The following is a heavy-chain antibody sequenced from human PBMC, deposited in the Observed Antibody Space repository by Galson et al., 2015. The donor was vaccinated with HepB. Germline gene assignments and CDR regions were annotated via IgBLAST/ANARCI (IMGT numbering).Heavy chain of an antibody. CDR2: IIPILGIA. J-gene: IGHJ6*02. D-gene: IGHD3-10*01. Sequence: SVKVSCKASGGTFSSYTISWVRQAPGQGLEWMGRIIPILGIANYAQKFQGRVTITADKSTSTAYMELSSLRSEDTAVYYCARDGQASVLYGSGKNGMDVWGQGTTVTVSS. CDR1: GGTFSSYT. V-gene: IGHV1-69*04. CDR3: ARDGQASVLYGSGKNGMDV.